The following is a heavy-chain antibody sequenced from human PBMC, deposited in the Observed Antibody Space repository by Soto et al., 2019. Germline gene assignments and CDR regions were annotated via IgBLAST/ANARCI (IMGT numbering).Heavy chain of an antibody. J-gene: IGHJ4*02. CDR3: ARRYIVGVTGDY. Sequence: EVQLVETGGGMIQPGGSLRLSCAVSGFSVSSNYMSWVRQAPGKGLEWVSLIYSGGTTSYADSVKGRFIISRDSSKNTLLLQMNSLRVEDTAVYYCARRYIVGVTGDYWGQGTLVTVSS. V-gene: IGHV3-53*02. CDR2: IYSGGTT. D-gene: IGHD1-26*01. CDR1: GFSVSSNY.